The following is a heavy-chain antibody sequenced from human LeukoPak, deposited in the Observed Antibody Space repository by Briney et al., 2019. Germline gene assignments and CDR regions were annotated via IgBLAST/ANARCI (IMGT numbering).Heavy chain of an antibody. V-gene: IGHV4-39*01. CDR3: MRHEEEDGYNAKPFDF. CDR1: GGSIINSNYY. D-gene: IGHD5-24*01. J-gene: IGHJ4*02. Sequence: SETLSLTCTVSGGSIINSNYYWGWVRQPPGKGLEWIGTIYYSGNTYYTPSLKSRVTISVDTSKNQSSLRLRSVTAADTAVYFCMRHEEEDGYNAKPFDFWGQGTQVTVSS. CDR2: IYYSGNT.